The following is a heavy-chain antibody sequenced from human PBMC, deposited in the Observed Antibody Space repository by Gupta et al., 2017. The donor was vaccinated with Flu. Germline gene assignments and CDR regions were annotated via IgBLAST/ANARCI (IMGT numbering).Heavy chain of an antibody. CDR1: GFNFGGAG. V-gene: IGHV3-73*02. D-gene: IGHD3-3*01. Sequence: EVQLVESGGGLVQPGGSLKVSCAASGFNFGGAGMHWVRQTPGKGLEWVGRIRSRLNNYATVYAESMKGRFTISRDDPKSTAYLSMNSLKTEDTAVYFCTIYGTDFSYWGQGTLVTVAS. J-gene: IGHJ4*02. CDR3: TIYGTDFSY. CDR2: IRSRLNNYAT.